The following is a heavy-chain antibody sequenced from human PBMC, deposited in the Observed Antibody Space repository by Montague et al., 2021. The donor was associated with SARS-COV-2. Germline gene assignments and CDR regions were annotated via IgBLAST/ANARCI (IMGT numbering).Heavy chain of an antibody. J-gene: IGHJ4*02. CDR2: IYYSGGT. V-gene: IGHV4-59*12. CDR3: ARGNRIAVAGTDFDY. D-gene: IGHD6-19*01. CDR1: GGSISSYY. Sequence: SETLSLTCTVSGGSISSYYWSWIRQPPGKGLEWIGYIYYSGGTYYNPSLKSRVAISIDTSENQFSLKLSSVTAADTAVYYCARGNRIAVAGTDFDYWGQGTLVTVSS.